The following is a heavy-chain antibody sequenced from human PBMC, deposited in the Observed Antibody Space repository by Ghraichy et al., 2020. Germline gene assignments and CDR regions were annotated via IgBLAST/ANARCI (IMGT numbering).Heavy chain of an antibody. J-gene: IGHJ6*03. CDR1: GGTFSSYA. CDR2: IIPIFGTA. V-gene: IGHV1-69*13. CDR3: AGGLDCSSTSCYGSYYYYYMDV. Sequence: SVKVSCKASGGTFSSYAISWVRQAPGQGLEWMGGIIPIFGTANYAQKFQGRVTITADESTSTAYMELSSLRSEDTAVYYCAGGLDCSSTSCYGSYYYYYMDVWGKGTTVTVSS. D-gene: IGHD2-2*01.